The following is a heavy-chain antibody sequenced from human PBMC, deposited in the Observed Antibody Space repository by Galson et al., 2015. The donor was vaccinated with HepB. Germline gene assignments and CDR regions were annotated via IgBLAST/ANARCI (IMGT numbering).Heavy chain of an antibody. CDR3: ARERSAFGVVTPFDY. J-gene: IGHJ4*02. Sequence: SVKVSCKASGGTFSSYAISWVRQAPGQGLEWMGGIIPIFGTANYAQKFQGRVTITADESTSTAYMELSSLRSEDTAVYYCARERSAFGVVTPFDYWGQGTLVTVSS. V-gene: IGHV1-69*13. D-gene: IGHD3-3*01. CDR1: GGTFSSYA. CDR2: IIPIFGTA.